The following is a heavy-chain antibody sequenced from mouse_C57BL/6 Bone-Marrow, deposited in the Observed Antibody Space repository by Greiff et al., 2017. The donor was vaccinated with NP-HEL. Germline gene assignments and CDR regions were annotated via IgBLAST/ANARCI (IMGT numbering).Heavy chain of an antibody. J-gene: IGHJ4*01. Sequence: EVKLVESGAELVRPGASVKLSCTASGFNIKDDYMHWVKQRPEQGLEWIGWIDPENGDTEYASKFQGKATITADTSSNTAYLQLSSLTSEDTAVYYCTSIYYYGSSLNYYAMDYWGQGTSVTVSS. CDR2: IDPENGDT. D-gene: IGHD1-1*01. V-gene: IGHV14-4*01. CDR1: GFNIKDDY. CDR3: TSIYYYGSSLNYYAMDY.